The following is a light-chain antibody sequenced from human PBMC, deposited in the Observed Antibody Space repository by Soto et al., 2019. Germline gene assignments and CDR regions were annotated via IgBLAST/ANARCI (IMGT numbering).Light chain of an antibody. CDR2: DAY. V-gene: IGKV3-11*01. CDR3: QQRHMWPIT. J-gene: IGKJ5*01. CDR1: QSFRSL. Sequence: EVVLTQSPVTLSLSPGERATLSCRASQSFRSLLAWYQQKPGQAPRLLIYDAYNRATGIPPRFSGSGSGTDFTLTNSSLEPEDSAVYYCQQRHMWPITFGQGTRLEIK.